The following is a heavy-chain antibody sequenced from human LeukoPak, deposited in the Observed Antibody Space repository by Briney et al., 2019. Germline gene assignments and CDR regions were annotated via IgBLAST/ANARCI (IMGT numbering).Heavy chain of an antibody. J-gene: IGHJ4*02. CDR1: GFTFSSYG. Sequence: PGRSLRLSSAASGFTFSSYGMHWVRQAPGKGLEWVSYISSSGSTIYYADSVKGRFTISRDNAKNSLYLQMNSLRAEDTAVDYCARGEPPDCLLDYWGQGSLVTVSS. CDR2: ISSSGSTI. V-gene: IGHV3-48*04. CDR3: ARGEPPDCLLDY. D-gene: IGHD3/OR15-3a*01.